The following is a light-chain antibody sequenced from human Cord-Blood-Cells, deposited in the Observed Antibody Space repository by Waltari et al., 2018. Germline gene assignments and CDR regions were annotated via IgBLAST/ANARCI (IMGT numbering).Light chain of an antibody. V-gene: IGLV3-1*01. J-gene: IGLJ2*01. CDR2: QDS. Sequence: SYELTQPPSVSVSPGQTASITCSGDTLGDKYSCWYQQKQGQSPVLVIYQDSKRPSGIPERFSGSNSGNTATLTISGTQAMDEADYYCQAWDSSTAHVVFGGGTKLTVL. CDR3: QAWDSSTAHVV. CDR1: TLGDKY.